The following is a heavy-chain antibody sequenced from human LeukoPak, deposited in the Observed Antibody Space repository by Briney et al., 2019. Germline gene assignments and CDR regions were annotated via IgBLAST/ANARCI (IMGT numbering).Heavy chain of an antibody. J-gene: IGHJ4*02. CDR1: GFTFSDYY. V-gene: IGHV3-11*01. CDR3: ARDLFDNYDILTSPYFDY. Sequence: GGSLRLSCAASGFTFSDYYMSWIRQAPGKGLEWVSYISSSGSTIYYADSVKGRFTISRDNAKDSRYLQMNSLRAEDTAVYYCARDLFDNYDILTSPYFDYWGQGTLVTVSS. D-gene: IGHD3-9*01. CDR2: ISSSGSTI.